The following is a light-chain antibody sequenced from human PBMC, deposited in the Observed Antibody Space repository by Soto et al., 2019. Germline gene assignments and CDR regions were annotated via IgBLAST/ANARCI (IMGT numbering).Light chain of an antibody. Sequence: DIQMTQSPSTLSASVGDRVTITCRASQSISYWLAWYQQKPGKAPNLLIYDASSLENGVPSRFSGSGSGTEFTLTISSLQPDDFATYYCQEYYRSSRVAFGGGTKV. V-gene: IGKV1-5*01. J-gene: IGKJ4*01. CDR2: DAS. CDR3: QEYYRSSRVA. CDR1: QSISYW.